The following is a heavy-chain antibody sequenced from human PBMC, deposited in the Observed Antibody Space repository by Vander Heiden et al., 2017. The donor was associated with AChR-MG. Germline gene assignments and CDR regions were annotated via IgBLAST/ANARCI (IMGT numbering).Heavy chain of an antibody. V-gene: IGHV1-69*06. Sequence: QVQLVQSGAAVKKPGSSVKVSCKASGGTFSSYAISWVRQAPRQGLEWMGGIIPIFGTANYAQKFQGRVTITADKSTSTAYMELSSLRSEDTAVYYCARGPRGRPRGYFDYWGQGTLVTVSS. D-gene: IGHD3-10*01. CDR2: IIPIFGTA. CDR1: GGTFSSYA. CDR3: ARGPRGRPRGYFDY. J-gene: IGHJ4*02.